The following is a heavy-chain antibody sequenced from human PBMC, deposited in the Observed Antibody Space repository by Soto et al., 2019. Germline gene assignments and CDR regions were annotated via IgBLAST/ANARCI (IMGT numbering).Heavy chain of an antibody. D-gene: IGHD6-6*01. CDR3: AREYSSSYDY. CDR2: IYYSGTT. CDR1: GGSISSSSYY. J-gene: IGHJ4*02. V-gene: IGHV4-39*07. Sequence: SETLSLTCSVSGGSISSSSYYWGWIRQPPGKGLEWIGSIYYSGTTNYNPSLRSRVTISVDTSKNQFSLNLTSVTAADTALYYCAREYSSSYDYWGPGILVTVSS.